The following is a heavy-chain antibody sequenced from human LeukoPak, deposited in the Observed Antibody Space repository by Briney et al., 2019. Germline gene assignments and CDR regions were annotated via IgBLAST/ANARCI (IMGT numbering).Heavy chain of an antibody. V-gene: IGHV4-59*01. D-gene: IGHD2-15*01. Sequence: GSLRLSCAASGFTFSSYAMSWVRQAPGKGLEWIGSIYYSGSTYHNPSLKSRVTISVDTSKNQFSLKLSSVTAADTAVYYCAASEGYCSGGSCENWFDPWGQGTLVTVSS. CDR2: IYYSGST. CDR3: AASEGYCSGGSCENWFDP. CDR1: GFTFSSYA. J-gene: IGHJ5*02.